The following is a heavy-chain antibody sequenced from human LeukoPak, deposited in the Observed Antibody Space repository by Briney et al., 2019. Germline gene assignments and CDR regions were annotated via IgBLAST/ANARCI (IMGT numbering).Heavy chain of an antibody. CDR3: ARDNGYDSNYYYYYMDV. J-gene: IGHJ6*03. CDR2: IKQDGSEK. CDR1: GFTFSSYW. Sequence: GGSLRLSCAASGFTFSSYWMSWVRQAPGKGLEWVANIKQDGSEKYYVDSVKVRFTISRDNAKNSLYMQMNSLRAEDTAVYYCARDNGYDSNYYYYYMDVWGKGTTVTVSS. D-gene: IGHD1-20*01. V-gene: IGHV3-7*01.